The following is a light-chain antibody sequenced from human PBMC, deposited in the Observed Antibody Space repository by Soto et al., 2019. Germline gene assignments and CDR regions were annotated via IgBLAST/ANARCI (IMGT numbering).Light chain of an antibody. CDR1: SSNIGAGYD. V-gene: IGLV1-40*01. CDR3: QSYDRSLSDHV. Sequence: VLTQPRSVSGAPGQRGTISCTGSSSNIGAGYDVHWYRQLPGTAPKLLIYGNSNRPSGVPDRFSGSKSGTSASLAITGLQAEDEADYYCQSYDRSLSDHVFGTGTKVTVL. J-gene: IGLJ1*01. CDR2: GNS.